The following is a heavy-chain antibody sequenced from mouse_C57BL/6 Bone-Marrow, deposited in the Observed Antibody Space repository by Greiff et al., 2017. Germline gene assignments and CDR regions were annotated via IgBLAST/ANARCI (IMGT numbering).Heavy chain of an antibody. CDR3: AITYYSNYWDFDV. CDR1: GYTFTSYW. CDR2: IYPGSGST. Sequence: QVQLQQPGAELVKPGASVKMSCKASGYTFTSYWITWVKQRPGQGLEWIGDIYPGSGSTNYNEKFKSKATLTVDTASSTAYMQLSSLTYEDSAVYYCAITYYSNYWDFDVWGTGTTVTVSS. J-gene: IGHJ1*03. V-gene: IGHV1-55*01. D-gene: IGHD2-5*01.